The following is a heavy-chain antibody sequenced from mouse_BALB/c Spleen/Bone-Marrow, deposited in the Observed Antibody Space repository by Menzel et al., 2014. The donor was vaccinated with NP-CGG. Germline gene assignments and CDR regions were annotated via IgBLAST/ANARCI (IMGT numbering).Heavy chain of an antibody. CDR2: ISSGGSYT. CDR1: GFTFSNYG. CDR3: ARRDGAPMNC. V-gene: IGHV5-6*01. J-gene: IGHJ4*01. Sequence: VQLQHSGGDLVKLGGSLKLSCAASGFTFSNYGISWARQTPDTRPVWVATISSGGSYTYHPDSVKGRFTISRDNAKNTRYLQMSSLKSEDTAIYYCARRDGAPMNCWGQGTSVTVST. D-gene: IGHD2-3*01.